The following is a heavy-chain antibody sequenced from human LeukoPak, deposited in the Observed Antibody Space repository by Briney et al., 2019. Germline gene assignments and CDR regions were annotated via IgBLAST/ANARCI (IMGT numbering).Heavy chain of an antibody. CDR2: IYSGGST. Sequence: GGSLRLSCAASGFTFSDHHIDWVRQAPGKGLEWVSVIYSGGSTYYADSVKGRFTISRDNSKNTLYLQMNSLRAEDTAVYYCARYSSSYNWFDPWGQGTLVTVSS. CDR3: ARYSSSYNWFDP. D-gene: IGHD6-13*01. CDR1: GFTFSDHH. J-gene: IGHJ5*02. V-gene: IGHV3-66*01.